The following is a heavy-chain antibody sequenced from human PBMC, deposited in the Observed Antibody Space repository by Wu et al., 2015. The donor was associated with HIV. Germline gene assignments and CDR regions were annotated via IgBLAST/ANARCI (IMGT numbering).Heavy chain of an antibody. J-gene: IGHJ4*02. CDR1: GYTFTSYG. CDR3: ARDYYDSSGYYPLIY. V-gene: IGHV1-18*01. D-gene: IGHD3-22*01. Sequence: QVQLVQSGAEVRKPGASVKVSCKASGYTFTSYGISWVRQAPGQGLEWMGWISVYNGNTNYAQKLQGRVTMTTDTSTNTAYMEVGSLRSDDTAVYYCARDYYDSSGYYPLIYWGQGTLVTVSS. CDR2: ISVYNGNT.